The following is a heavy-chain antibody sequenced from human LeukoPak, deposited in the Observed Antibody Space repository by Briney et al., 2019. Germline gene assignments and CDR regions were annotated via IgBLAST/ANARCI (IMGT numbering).Heavy chain of an antibody. Sequence: PSETLSLTCTVSGGSISSYYWSWIRQPPGEGLEWIGYIYYSGSTNYNPSLKSQVTISVDTSKNQFSLKLSSVTAADTAVYYCARGLWFGDENPPYFDYWGQGTLVTVSS. CDR1: GGSISSYY. CDR2: IYYSGST. V-gene: IGHV4-59*08. D-gene: IGHD3-10*01. CDR3: ARGLWFGDENPPYFDY. J-gene: IGHJ4*02.